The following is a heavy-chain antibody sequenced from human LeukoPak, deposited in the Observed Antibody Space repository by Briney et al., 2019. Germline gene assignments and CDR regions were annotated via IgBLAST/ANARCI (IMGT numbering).Heavy chain of an antibody. CDR1: GDSINSYY. J-gene: IGHJ3*02. V-gene: IGHV4-59*01. CDR3: ARDSGWDLDCSSTSCYAI. Sequence: SETLSLTCTASGDSINSYYWSWIRQPPGKGLEWIGYIYYSGSTNYNPSLKSRVTISVDTSKNQFSLKLSSVTAADTAVYYCARDSGWDLDCSSTSCYAIWGQGTMVTVSS. D-gene: IGHD2-2*01. CDR2: IYYSGST.